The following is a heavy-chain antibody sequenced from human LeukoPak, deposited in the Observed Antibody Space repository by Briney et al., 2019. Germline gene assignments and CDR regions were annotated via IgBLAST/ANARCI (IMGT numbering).Heavy chain of an antibody. J-gene: IGHJ3*02. CDR3: ARDGDHGDYNAFDI. Sequence: ASVKVSCKASGYTFTSYDINWVRQATGQGFEGMGWMNPNSGNTGYAQKFQGRVTMTRNTSISTAYMELSSLRSEDTAVYYCARDGDHGDYNAFDIWGQGTMVTVSS. CDR2: MNPNSGNT. D-gene: IGHD4-17*01. CDR1: GYTFTSYD. V-gene: IGHV1-8*01.